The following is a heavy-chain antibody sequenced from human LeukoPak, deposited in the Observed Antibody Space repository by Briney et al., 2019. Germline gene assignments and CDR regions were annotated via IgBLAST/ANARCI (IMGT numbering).Heavy chain of an antibody. J-gene: IGHJ5*02. V-gene: IGHV1-2*02. Sequence: ASVKVSCKASGYTFTAYYMHWVRQAPGQGLEWMGWINPNSGGTNYAQKFQGRVTMTRDTSINTAYMELSRLRSDATAVYYCAREGWIYCTNGVCYQKSWFDPWGQRTLVTVSS. D-gene: IGHD2-8*01. CDR2: INPNSGGT. CDR3: AREGWIYCTNGVCYQKSWFDP. CDR1: GYTFTAYY.